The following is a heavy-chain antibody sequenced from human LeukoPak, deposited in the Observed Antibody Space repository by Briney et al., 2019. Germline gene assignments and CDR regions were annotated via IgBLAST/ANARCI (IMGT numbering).Heavy chain of an antibody. Sequence: SETLSLTCAVYGGSFSGYYWSWIRQPPGKGLEWIGEINHSGSTNYNPSLKSRVTMSVDTSKNQFSLKLSSVTAADTAVYYCARPYDSSIYYPYWGQGTLVTVSP. CDR3: ARPYDSSIYYPY. D-gene: IGHD3-22*01. V-gene: IGHV4-34*01. CDR2: INHSGST. CDR1: GGSFSGYY. J-gene: IGHJ4*02.